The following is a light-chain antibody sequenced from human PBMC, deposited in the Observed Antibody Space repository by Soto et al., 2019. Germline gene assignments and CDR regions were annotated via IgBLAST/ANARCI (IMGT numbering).Light chain of an antibody. V-gene: IGLV2-14*01. CDR1: SIDVGCYNY. CDR2: DVS. J-gene: IGLJ1*01. CDR3: SSYTSSSIYV. Sequence: QSVLTXPAAVSGSPGQSITISCAGTSIDVGCYNYVSWYQQHPGKAPKLMIYDVSNRPSGVSNRFSGSKSGNTASLTTSGLQAEDEADYYCSSYTSSSIYVFGTGTKVNGL.